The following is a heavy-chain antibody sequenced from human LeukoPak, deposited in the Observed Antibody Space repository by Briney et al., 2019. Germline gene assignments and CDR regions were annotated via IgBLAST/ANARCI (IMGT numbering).Heavy chain of an antibody. CDR2: IKSKTDGGTT. CDR3: TTDDGDDYGDY. D-gene: IGHD3-10*01. J-gene: IGHJ4*02. V-gene: IGHV3-15*01. CDR1: GFTFSNAW. Sequence: GGSLRLSCAASGFTFSNAWMSWVRQAPGKGLEWVGRIKSKTDGGTTEYAAPVKGRFTISRDDSKNTLYLQMNSLKTEDTAVYYCTTDDGDDYGDYWGQGTLVTVSS.